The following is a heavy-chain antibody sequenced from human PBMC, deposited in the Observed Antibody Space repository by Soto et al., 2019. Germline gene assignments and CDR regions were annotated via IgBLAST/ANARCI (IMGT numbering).Heavy chain of an antibody. CDR1: GYTFTSYD. CDR2: ISTYTGNT. CDR3: ARGYYYGSGRPTPGGMDV. Sequence: GASVKVSCKASGYTFTSYDINWARQAPGQGLEWMGWISTYTGNTNYAQKLQGRVTMTTDTSTSTAYMELRSLRSDDTAVYYCARGYYYGSGRPTPGGMDVWGQGTTVTVSS. J-gene: IGHJ6*02. D-gene: IGHD3-10*01. V-gene: IGHV1-18*01.